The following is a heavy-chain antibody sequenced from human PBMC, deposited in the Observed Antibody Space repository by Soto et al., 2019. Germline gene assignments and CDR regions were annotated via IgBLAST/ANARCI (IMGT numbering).Heavy chain of an antibody. V-gene: IGHV4-59*01. CDR2: IYYSGST. Sequence: PSETLSLTCTVSGGSISIYYWSWIRQPPGKGLEWIGYIYYSGSTNYNPSLKSRVTISVDTSKNQFSLKLSSVTAADTAVYYCAREFYSGYVDYWGQGTLVTVSS. J-gene: IGHJ4*02. D-gene: IGHD1-26*01. CDR1: GGSISIYY. CDR3: AREFYSGYVDY.